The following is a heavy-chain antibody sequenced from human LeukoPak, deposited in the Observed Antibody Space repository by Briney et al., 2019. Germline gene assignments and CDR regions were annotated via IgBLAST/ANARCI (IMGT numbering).Heavy chain of an antibody. D-gene: IGHD4-17*01. Sequence: GGSLRLSCAASGFTVSSNYMTWVRQAPGKGLEWVSVIYSGGSTYYADSVKGRFTISRDNSKNTLYLQMDSLRAEDTAVYYCARATASRFDYWGQGTLVTVSS. J-gene: IGHJ4*02. CDR1: GFTVSSNY. V-gene: IGHV3-53*01. CDR2: IYSGGST. CDR3: ARATASRFDY.